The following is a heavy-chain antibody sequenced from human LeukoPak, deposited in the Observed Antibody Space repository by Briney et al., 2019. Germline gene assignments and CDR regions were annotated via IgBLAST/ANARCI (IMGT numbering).Heavy chain of an antibody. CDR1: GGSISSYY. D-gene: IGHD5-24*01. V-gene: IGHV4-59*08. CDR2: IYYSGST. J-gene: IGHJ4*02. CDR3: ARALGDGYNYGY. Sequence: SETLSLTCTVSGGSISSYYWSWIRQPPGKGLEWIGNIYYSGSTNYNPSLKSRVTISVDTSKNQFSLKLSSVTAADTAVYYCARALGDGYNYGYWGQGTLVTVSS.